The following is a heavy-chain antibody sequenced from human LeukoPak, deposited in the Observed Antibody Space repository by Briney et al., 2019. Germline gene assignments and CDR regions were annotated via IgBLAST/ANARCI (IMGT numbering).Heavy chain of an antibody. CDR2: ISGSGDST. Sequence: PGGSLTLSCVASGFNFNNYDLHWVRQAPGKGLEWVSSISGSGDSTYYADSVKGRFTISRDNSKNTLYLQVNSLRAEDTAVYHCAIQGGGNDFWGQGTLVTVSS. CDR1: GFNFNNYD. CDR3: AIQGGGNDF. V-gene: IGHV3-23*01. J-gene: IGHJ4*02. D-gene: IGHD3-16*01.